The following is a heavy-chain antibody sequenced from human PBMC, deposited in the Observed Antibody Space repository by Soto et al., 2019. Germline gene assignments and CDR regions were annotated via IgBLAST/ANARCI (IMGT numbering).Heavy chain of an antibody. V-gene: IGHV5-51*01. D-gene: IGHD3-9*01. CDR3: ARDWDRYNRKHDAFDI. CDR2: IYPGDSDT. CDR1: GYSFTSYW. J-gene: IGHJ3*02. Sequence: SGESLKISFKGSGYSFTSYWICWVRQMPGKGLEWMGIIYPGDSDTRYSPSFQGQVTISADKSISTAYLQWSSLKASDTAMYYCARDWDRYNRKHDAFDIFGQGTMVTV.